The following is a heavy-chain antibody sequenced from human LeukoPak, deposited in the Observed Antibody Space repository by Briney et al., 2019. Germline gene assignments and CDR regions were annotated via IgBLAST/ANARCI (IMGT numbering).Heavy chain of an antibody. CDR1: GFTFSSYG. CDR3: ARDRSGSYGFDY. J-gene: IGHJ4*02. V-gene: IGHV3-33*01. CDR2: IWYDGSNK. D-gene: IGHD1-26*01. Sequence: PGGSLRLSCAASGFTFSSYGMHWVRQAPGEGLEWVAVIWYDGSNKYYADSVKGRFTISRDNSKNTLYLQMNSLRAEDTAVYYCARDRSGSYGFDYWGQGTLVTVSS.